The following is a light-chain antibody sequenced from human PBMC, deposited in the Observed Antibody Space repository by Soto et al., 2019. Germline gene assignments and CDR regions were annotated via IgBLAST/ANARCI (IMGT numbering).Light chain of an antibody. V-gene: IGKV3-15*01. CDR3: QQYNDWPPWT. CDR2: DAS. Sequence: EVVMTQSPATLSVSPGERATLSCRASQSIRSSLAWYQQKPGQVPRLLIYDASTRATGIPARFSGSGSGTDFTLTISSLQSEDFAVYYCQQYNDWPPWTFGQGTKVEIK. J-gene: IGKJ1*01. CDR1: QSIRSS.